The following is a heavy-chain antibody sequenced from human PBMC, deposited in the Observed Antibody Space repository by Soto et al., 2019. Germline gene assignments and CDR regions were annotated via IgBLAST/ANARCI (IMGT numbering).Heavy chain of an antibody. D-gene: IGHD3-16*02. CDR2: IIPIFGTA. J-gene: IGHJ4*02. CDR1: GGTFSSYA. V-gene: IGHV1-69*01. Sequence: QVQLVQSGAEVKKPGSSVKVSCKASGGTFSSYAISWVRQAPGQGLEWMGGIIPIFGTANYAQKFQGRVTITADESKSAVYMELSSLRSEDTAVYYCAREINELRDYYVWWSYRDATFDYWGQVTLVTVSS. CDR3: AREINELRDYYVWWSYRDATFDY.